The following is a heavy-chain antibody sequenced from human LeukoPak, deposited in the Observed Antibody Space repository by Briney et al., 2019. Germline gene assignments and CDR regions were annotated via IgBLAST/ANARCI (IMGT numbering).Heavy chain of an antibody. V-gene: IGHV1-46*01. D-gene: IGHD6-19*01. CDR2: INPSGGST. CDR3: ARLAVAGISSDY. CDR1: GYTFTSYY. Sequence: RASVEVSCKASGYTFTSYYMHWVRQAPGQGLEWMGIINPSGGSTSYAQKFQGRVTMTRDMSTSTVYMELSSLRSEDTAVYYCARLAVAGISSDYWGQGTLVTVSS. J-gene: IGHJ4*02.